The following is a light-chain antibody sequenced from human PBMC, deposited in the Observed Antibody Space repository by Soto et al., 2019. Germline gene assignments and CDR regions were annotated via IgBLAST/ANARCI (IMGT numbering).Light chain of an antibody. CDR3: QQYGNSPQT. J-gene: IGKJ1*01. Sequence: EIVMTQSPATLSVSPGERATLSCRASQSVDSNLAWYQQKPGQPPRLLIYGASSRATGIPNRFSGSGSGTDFTLTISRLEPEDFAVYYCQQYGNSPQTFGQGTKVDIK. V-gene: IGKV3-20*01. CDR2: GAS. CDR1: QSVDSN.